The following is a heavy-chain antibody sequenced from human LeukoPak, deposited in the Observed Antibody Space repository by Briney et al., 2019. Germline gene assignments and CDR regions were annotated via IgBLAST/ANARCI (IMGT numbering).Heavy chain of an antibody. D-gene: IGHD6-19*01. CDR3: ARDRSGIAVAGTRFDY. Sequence: PGGSLRLSCAASGFTFSSHSMNWVRQAPGKGLEWVSYISSSSSTIYYADSVKGRFTISRDNAKNSLYLQMNSLRDEDTAVYYCARDRSGIAVAGTRFDYWGQGTLVTVSS. J-gene: IGHJ4*02. CDR2: ISSSSSTI. CDR1: GFTFSSHS. V-gene: IGHV3-48*02.